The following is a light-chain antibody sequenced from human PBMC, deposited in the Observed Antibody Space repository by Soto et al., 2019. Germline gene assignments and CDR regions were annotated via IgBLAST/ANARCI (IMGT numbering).Light chain of an antibody. CDR3: SSDAGRNNFV. V-gene: IGLV2-8*01. CDR2: EVS. CDR1: SSDIGAYIY. J-gene: IGLJ1*01. Sequence: QSALTQPPSAAGAPGQSVTISCTGTSSDIGAYIYVSWYQQHPGKAPKLMISEVSRRPSGVPERFSGSKSGNTASLTVSGLPDDDEAHYYCSSDAGRNNFVFGTGTKLTVL.